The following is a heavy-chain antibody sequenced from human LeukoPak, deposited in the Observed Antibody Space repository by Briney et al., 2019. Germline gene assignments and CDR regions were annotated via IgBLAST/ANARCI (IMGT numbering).Heavy chain of an antibody. CDR1: GFTFSSYS. CDR2: IYSGGST. J-gene: IGHJ3*02. Sequence: QPGGSLRLSCAASGFTFSSYSMSWVRQAPGKGLEWVSVIYSGGSTYYADSVKGRFTISRDNSKNTLYLQMNSLRAEDTAVYYCARDRYCSGGSCRIPDAFDIWGQGTMVTVSS. CDR3: ARDRYCSGGSCRIPDAFDI. D-gene: IGHD2-15*01. V-gene: IGHV3-66*01.